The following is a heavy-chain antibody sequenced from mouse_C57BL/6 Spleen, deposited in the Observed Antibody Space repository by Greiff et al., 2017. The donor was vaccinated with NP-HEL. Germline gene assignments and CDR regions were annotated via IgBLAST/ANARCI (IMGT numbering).Heavy chain of an antibody. D-gene: IGHD3-2*02. CDR3: ARRASSGPYYFDY. Sequence: VQLQQPGAELVKPGASVKLSCKASGYTFTSYWMQWVKQRPGQGLEWIGEIDPSDSYTNYNQKFKGKATLTVDTSSSTAYMQLSSLTSEDSAVYYCARRASSGPYYFDYWGQGTTLTVSS. V-gene: IGHV1-50*01. CDR2: IDPSDSYT. CDR1: GYTFTSYW. J-gene: IGHJ2*01.